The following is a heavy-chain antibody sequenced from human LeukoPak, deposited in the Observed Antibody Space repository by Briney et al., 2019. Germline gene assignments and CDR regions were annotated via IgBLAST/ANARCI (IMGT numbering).Heavy chain of an antibody. V-gene: IGHV3-30*02. Sequence: TGGSLRLSCEASGFTFSNYGMHWVRQAPGKGLNWVAFIRYDGNNKYYADSVKGRFTISRDNSKNMLYLEMNSLSTEDTAVYYCATSIYYYDSSGYPNWGQGTLVTVSS. D-gene: IGHD3-22*01. J-gene: IGHJ4*02. CDR3: ATSIYYYDSSGYPN. CDR1: GFTFSNYG. CDR2: IRYDGNNK.